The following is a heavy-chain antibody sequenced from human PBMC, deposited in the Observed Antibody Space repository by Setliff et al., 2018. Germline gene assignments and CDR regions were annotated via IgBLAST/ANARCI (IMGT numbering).Heavy chain of an antibody. D-gene: IGHD3-22*01. CDR3: ARTGTTYYYSCMDV. CDR2: VSYGGST. CDR1: GAAISTYH. V-gene: IGHV4-59*08. J-gene: IGHJ6*03. Sequence: PSETLSLTCAVSGAAISTYHWSWLRQPPGKGLEWIGYVSYGGSTKYNPSLESRVTISLDAPKNQFSLKLTSVTAADTAVHYCARTGTTYYYSCMDVWGKGTTVTVSS.